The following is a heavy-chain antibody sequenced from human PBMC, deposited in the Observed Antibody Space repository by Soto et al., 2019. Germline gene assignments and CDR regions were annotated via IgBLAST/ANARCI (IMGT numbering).Heavy chain of an antibody. D-gene: IGHD4-17*01. Sequence: SETLSLTCTVSGGSISSSSYYWGWIRQPPGKGLEWIGSIYYSGSTYYNPSLKSRVTISVDTSKNQFSLKLSSVTAADTAVYYCARIGGDYVPGRDTADYWGQGTLVTVSS. CDR2: IYYSGST. V-gene: IGHV4-39*01. CDR3: ARIGGDYVPGRDTADY. CDR1: GGSISSSSYY. J-gene: IGHJ4*02.